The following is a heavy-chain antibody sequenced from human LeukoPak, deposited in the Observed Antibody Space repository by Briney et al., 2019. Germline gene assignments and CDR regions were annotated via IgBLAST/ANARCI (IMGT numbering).Heavy chain of an antibody. D-gene: IGHD2/OR15-2a*01. CDR1: GYSISRGYY. CDR2: IYHSGST. V-gene: IGHV4-38-2*01. Sequence: SETLSLTCAVSGYSISRGYYWGWIRQPPGKGLEWIGSIYHSGSTYYNPSLKSRVTISVDTSKNQFSLKLSSVTAADAAVYYCARPAGYFGSDAFDIWGQGTMVTVSS. CDR3: ARPAGYFGSDAFDI. J-gene: IGHJ3*02.